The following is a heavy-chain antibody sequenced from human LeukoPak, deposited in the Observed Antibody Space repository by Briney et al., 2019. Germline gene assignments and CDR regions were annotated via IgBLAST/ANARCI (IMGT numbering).Heavy chain of an antibody. Sequence: PSETLSLTCTVSGGSISSSSYYWGWIRQPPGKGLEWIGSIYYSGSTYYNPSLKSRVTISVDTSRNQFSLKLSSVTAADTAVYYCASEGAMDVWGKGTTVTISS. CDR3: ASEGAMDV. CDR1: GGSISSSSYY. D-gene: IGHD4/OR15-4a*01. CDR2: IYYSGST. V-gene: IGHV4-39*01. J-gene: IGHJ6*03.